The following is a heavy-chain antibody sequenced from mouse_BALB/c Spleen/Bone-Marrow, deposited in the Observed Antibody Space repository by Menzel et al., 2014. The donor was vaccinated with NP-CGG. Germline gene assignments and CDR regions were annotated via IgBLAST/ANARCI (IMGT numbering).Heavy chain of an antibody. D-gene: IGHD2-3*01. CDR3: ARGRGWYFDY. Sequence: QVQLQQSGAELVRPGSSVRISCKASGYAFSTYWMNWVKQRPGQGLEWIGQVSPGDGDTNYNGKFRGKAALTADKSSSTAYIQLSSLTSEDSAVYFCARGRGWYFDYWGQGTTLTVSS. J-gene: IGHJ2*01. V-gene: IGHV1-80*01. CDR1: GYAFSTYW. CDR2: VSPGDGDT.